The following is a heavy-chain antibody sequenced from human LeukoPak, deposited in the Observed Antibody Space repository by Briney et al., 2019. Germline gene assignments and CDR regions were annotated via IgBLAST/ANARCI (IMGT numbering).Heavy chain of an antibody. D-gene: IGHD6-13*01. Sequence: KPSETLSLTCTVSGGSISSYYWSWIRQPPGKGLEWIGHIYYSGSTNYKSSLKSRVTISVDTSKNQFSLKLSSVTAADTAVYCCARDYEYSSSWYYFDCWGQGTLVTVSS. CDR3: ARDYEYSSSWYYFDC. V-gene: IGHV4-59*01. CDR1: GGSISSYY. CDR2: IYYSGST. J-gene: IGHJ4*02.